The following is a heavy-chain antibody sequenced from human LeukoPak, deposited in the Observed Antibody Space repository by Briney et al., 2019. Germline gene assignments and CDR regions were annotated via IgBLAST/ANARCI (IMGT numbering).Heavy chain of an antibody. CDR2: MKQDGSER. V-gene: IGHV3-7*02. Sequence: PGGPLRLSCAASGFTLSTYWMTWVRQAPGKGLEWVANMKQDGSERNYVDSVKGRFTISRDNSKNTLYLQLNSLRAEDTAVYYCARGADCSGGNCYRGAFDIWGQRTMITVSS. J-gene: IGHJ3*02. CDR3: ARGADCSGGNCYRGAFDI. CDR1: GFTLSTYW. D-gene: IGHD2-15*01.